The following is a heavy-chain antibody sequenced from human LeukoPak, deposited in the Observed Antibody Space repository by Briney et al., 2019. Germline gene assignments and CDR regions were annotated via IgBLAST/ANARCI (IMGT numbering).Heavy chain of an antibody. Sequence: ETGGSLRLSCAASGFTFSDYYMTWIRQAPGKGLEWVSYISSGSGHTNYADSVKGRFTISRDNAKNSLYLQMNSLRAEDTAVYYCARDFGYCSTTSCYDQWGQGTLVTVSS. CDR2: ISSGSGHT. CDR1: GFTFSDYY. CDR3: ARDFGYCSTTSCYDQ. D-gene: IGHD2-2*03. V-gene: IGHV3-11*06. J-gene: IGHJ4*02.